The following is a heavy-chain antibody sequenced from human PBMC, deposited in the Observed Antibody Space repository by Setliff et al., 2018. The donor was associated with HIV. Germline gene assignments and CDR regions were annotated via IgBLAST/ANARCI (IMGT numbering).Heavy chain of an antibody. V-gene: IGHV1-2*06. CDR1: EYMILAYK. CDR3: ARPRVFDSFVV. J-gene: IGHJ3*01. Sequence: ASVKVSCKATEYMILAYKMNWVRQAPGQGLEWIGRISPNNGVAEYAPKFQGRVIMTLDTSISTAYLEIPRLTSDDSAVYYCARPRVFDSFVVWGQGTMVTVSS. CDR2: ISPNNGVA.